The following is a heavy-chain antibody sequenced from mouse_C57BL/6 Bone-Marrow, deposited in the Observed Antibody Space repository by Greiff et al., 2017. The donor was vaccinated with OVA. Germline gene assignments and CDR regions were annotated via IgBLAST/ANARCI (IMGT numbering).Heavy chain of an antibody. J-gene: IGHJ2*01. V-gene: IGHV14-3*01. CDR3: ASLRGGY. CDR1: GFNIKNTY. Sequence: EVQLQQSVAELVRPGASVKLSCTASGFNIKNTYMNWVKQRPEQGLEWIGRIDPANGNTKYAPKFQGKATITADTSSNTAYLQLSSLTSEYTAIYYCASLRGGYWGQGTTLTVSS. CDR2: IDPANGNT. D-gene: IGHD1-1*01.